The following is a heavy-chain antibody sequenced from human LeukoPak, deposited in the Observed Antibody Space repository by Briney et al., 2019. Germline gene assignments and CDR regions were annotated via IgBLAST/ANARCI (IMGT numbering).Heavy chain of an antibody. Sequence: GGSLRLSCAASGFTFSSYEMNWVRQAPGKGLEWVSYISSSGRTIYYADSVKGRFTISRDNAKNSMYLLMNSLKSEDTAVYYCAKVDDYGDYWGQGTLVTVSS. CDR3: AKVDDYGDY. CDR1: GFTFSSYE. D-gene: IGHD5-24*01. V-gene: IGHV3-48*03. CDR2: ISSSGRTI. J-gene: IGHJ4*02.